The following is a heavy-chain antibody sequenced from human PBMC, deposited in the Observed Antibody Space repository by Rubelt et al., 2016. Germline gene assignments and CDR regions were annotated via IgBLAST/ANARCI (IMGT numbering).Heavy chain of an antibody. CDR2: IYYTGFT. V-gene: IGHV4-59*01. Sequence: QVQLQESGPGLVKPSETLSLTCTVSGGSINSYYRSWIRQPPGKGLECIGYIYYTGFTNFNPSLKSRVTISLDTSKNQLSLKLSSVTAADTAVYYCARHLVDDAFDSWGQGTMVTVSS. J-gene: IGHJ3*02. CDR3: ARHLVDDAFDS. D-gene: IGHD5-24*01. CDR1: GGSINSYY.